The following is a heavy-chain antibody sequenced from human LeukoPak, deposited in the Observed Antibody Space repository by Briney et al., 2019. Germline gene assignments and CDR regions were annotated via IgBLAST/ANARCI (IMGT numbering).Heavy chain of an antibody. CDR3: ARCTTGRTFGSLREIKRSREIDY. CDR1: GFTFSSYS. V-gene: IGHV3-21*01. D-gene: IGHD1-1*01. J-gene: IGHJ4*02. Sequence: GGSLRLSCAASGFTFSSYSMNWVRQAPGKGLEWVPSISSSSSNIYYADSVKGRFTISRDNAKNSLYLQMNSLRVEDTAVYYCARCTTGRTFGSLREIKRSREIDYWGQGTLVTVSS. CDR2: ISSSSSNI.